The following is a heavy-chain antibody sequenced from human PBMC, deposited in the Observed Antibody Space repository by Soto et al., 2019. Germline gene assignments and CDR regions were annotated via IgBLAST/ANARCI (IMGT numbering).Heavy chain of an antibody. CDR2: IDPSDSYT. CDR1: GYIFTSYW. V-gene: IGHV5-10-1*01. Sequence: GEYLKISCKGSGYIFTSYWIIWGRQIPGKGLGRIWRIDPSDSYTNYSPSFQGHVTISADKSISTAYLQWSSLRSEDTAVYYCARDRQGGRIAVAGTVFYYGMDVWGQGTTVTVSS. CDR3: ARDRQGGRIAVAGTVFYYGMDV. D-gene: IGHD6-19*01. J-gene: IGHJ6*02.